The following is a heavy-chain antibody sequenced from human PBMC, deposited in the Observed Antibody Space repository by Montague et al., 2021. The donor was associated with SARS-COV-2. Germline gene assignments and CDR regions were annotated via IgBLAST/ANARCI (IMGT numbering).Heavy chain of an antibody. CDR1: GFTFSSYG. CDR2: ISYDGSNK. D-gene: IGHD3-10*01. Sequence: SLRLSCAASGFTFSSYGMHWVRRALGKGLEWVAVISYDGSNKYYADSVKGRFTISRDNSKNTLYLQMNSLRAEDTAVYYCAKPLWFGELLAIGDYWGQGTLVTVSS. J-gene: IGHJ4*02. CDR3: AKPLWFGELLAIGDY. V-gene: IGHV3-30*18.